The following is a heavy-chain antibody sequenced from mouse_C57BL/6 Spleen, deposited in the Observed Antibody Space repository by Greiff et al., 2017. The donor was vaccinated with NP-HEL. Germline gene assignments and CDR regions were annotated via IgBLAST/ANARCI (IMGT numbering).Heavy chain of an antibody. V-gene: IGHV1-81*01. J-gene: IGHJ3*01. CDR2: IYPRSGNT. CDR1: GYTFTSYG. Sequence: QVQLKQSGAELARPGASVKLSCKASGYTFTSYGISWVKQRTGQGLEWIGEIYPRSGNTYYNEKFKGKATLTADKSSSTAYMELRSLTSEDSAVYFCASRQLRRFAYWGQGTLVTVSA. CDR3: ASRQLRRFAY. D-gene: IGHD3-2*02.